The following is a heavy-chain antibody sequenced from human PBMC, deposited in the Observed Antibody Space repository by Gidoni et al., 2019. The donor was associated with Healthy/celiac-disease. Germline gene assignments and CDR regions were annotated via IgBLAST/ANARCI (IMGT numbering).Heavy chain of an antibody. V-gene: IGHV3-30-3*01. D-gene: IGHD2-21*01. J-gene: IGHJ4*01. CDR2: ISYDGSNK. CDR3: SRGPRVDWCFHWGFDY. Sequence: QVQLVESGGGVVQPGRSLRLSCAASGFTFSSYAMHWVRQAPGKGLGWVAVISYDGSNKDHADSVKGPFTLSKDHSKNPVVLQINSLEAEEPGVYLRSRGPRVDWCFHWGFDYWGPGTLVTVSS. CDR1: GFTFSSYA.